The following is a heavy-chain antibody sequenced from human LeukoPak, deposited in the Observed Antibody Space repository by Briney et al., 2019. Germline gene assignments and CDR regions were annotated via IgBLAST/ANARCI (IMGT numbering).Heavy chain of an antibody. J-gene: IGHJ4*02. CDR1: GFTFSSYS. Sequence: GGSLRLSCAASGFTFSSYSMNWVRQAPGKGLEWVSSISSSSSYIYYADSVKGRFTISRDNAKNSLYLQMNSLRAEDTAVYYCKEVLLWFGESTEDYWGQGTLVTVSS. D-gene: IGHD3-10*01. V-gene: IGHV3-21*01. CDR2: ISSSSSYI. CDR3: KEVLLWFGESTEDY.